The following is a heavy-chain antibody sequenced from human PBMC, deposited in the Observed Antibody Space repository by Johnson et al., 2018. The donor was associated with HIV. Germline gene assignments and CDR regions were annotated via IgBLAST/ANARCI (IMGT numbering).Heavy chain of an antibody. D-gene: IGHD5-12*01. CDR2: ISYDGSNK. CDR3: AKSDSGYDAFDI. CDR1: GFTFSSYA. Sequence: VQLVESGGGVVQPGRSLRLSCATYGFTFSSYAMHWVRQAPGKGLEWVAVISYDGSNKYYADSVKGRFTVSRDNYKNTLYLQMNSLLPEDTAVYYCAKSDSGYDAFDIWGQGTMVTVPS. V-gene: IGHV3-30-3*02. J-gene: IGHJ3*02.